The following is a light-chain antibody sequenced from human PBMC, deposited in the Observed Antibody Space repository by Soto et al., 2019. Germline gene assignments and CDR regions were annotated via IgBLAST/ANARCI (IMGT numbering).Light chain of an antibody. Sequence: DTQMTQSPSSLSASVGNRVTITCQASQDISHHLNWYQQKPGKAPQLLTYDASILETDVPTRFSGSGSGTHFTFTIGSLQAEDVATYYCQQSEIFPVTFGGGTKV. J-gene: IGKJ4*01. CDR2: DAS. CDR3: QQSEIFPVT. V-gene: IGKV1-33*01. CDR1: QDISHH.